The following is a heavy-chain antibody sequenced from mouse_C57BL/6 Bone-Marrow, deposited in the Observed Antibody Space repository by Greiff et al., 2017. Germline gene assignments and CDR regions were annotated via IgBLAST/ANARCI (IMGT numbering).Heavy chain of an antibody. J-gene: IGHJ1*03. V-gene: IGHV1-69*01. D-gene: IGHD2-4*01. CDR1: GYTFTSYW. Sequence: QVHVKQPGAELVMPGASVKLSCKASGYTFTSYWMHWVKQRPGQGLEWIGEIDPSDSYTNYNQKFKGKSTLTVDKSSSTAYMQLSSLTSEDSAVDYCARDYYDYDDWYFDVWGTGTTVTVSS. CDR2: IDPSDSYT. CDR3: ARDYYDYDDWYFDV.